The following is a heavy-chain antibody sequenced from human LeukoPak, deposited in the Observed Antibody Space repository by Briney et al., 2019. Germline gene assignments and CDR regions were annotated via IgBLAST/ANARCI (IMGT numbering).Heavy chain of an antibody. CDR1: GXTVSSNY. Sequence: GGSLRLSCAASGXTVSSNYMSWVRQAPGKGLEWVLVIYSGGSTYYADSVKGRFTISRHNSKNTLYLQMNSLRAEDTAVYYCARHDIVGATKGEPYFDYWGQGTLVTVSS. J-gene: IGHJ4*02. CDR3: ARHDIVGATKGEPYFDY. D-gene: IGHD1-26*01. CDR2: IYSGGST. V-gene: IGHV3-53*04.